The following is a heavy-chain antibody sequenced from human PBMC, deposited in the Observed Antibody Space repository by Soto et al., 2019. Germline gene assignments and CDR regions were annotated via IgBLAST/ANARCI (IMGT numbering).Heavy chain of an antibody. J-gene: IGHJ4*02. D-gene: IGHD3-22*01. CDR1: GAAINSYY. Sequence: QVQLRESGPGLVKPSETLSLTCTVSGAAINSYYWSWLRQAPGLGLEWIGDIYYTGSTNYNPSLESRVTVSVDRSRNQFSLELRSVTAADTAVYYCARVDGYFFFFDNWGQGTQVTVAS. CDR3: ARVDGYFFFFDN. CDR2: IYYTGST. V-gene: IGHV4-59*01.